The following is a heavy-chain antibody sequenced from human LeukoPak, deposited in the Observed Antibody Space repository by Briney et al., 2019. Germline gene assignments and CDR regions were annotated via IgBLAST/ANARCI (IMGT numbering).Heavy chain of an antibody. D-gene: IGHD3-22*01. CDR3: ATSRDSSGVD. J-gene: IGHJ4*02. V-gene: IGHV3-7*01. CDR1: GFTFTSYW. Sequence: AGGSLRLSCAASGFTFTSYWMSWVRQAPGKGLEWMGNINQDGSVKFYVDSVKGRFTISRDNAKSSLYLQMNSLRAEDTAAYYCATSRDSSGVDWGQGNLVTVSS. CDR2: INQDGSVK.